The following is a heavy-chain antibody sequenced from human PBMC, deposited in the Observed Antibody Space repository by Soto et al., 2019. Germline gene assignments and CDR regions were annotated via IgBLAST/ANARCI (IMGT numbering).Heavy chain of an antibody. D-gene: IGHD2-21*02. V-gene: IGHV5-51*01. Sequence: GESLKISCKGSGYSFTSYWIGWVSQMPGKGLEWMGIIYPGDSDTRYSPSFQGQVTISADKSISTAYLQWSSLKASDTAMYYCARLVVVTAIRDNWFDPWGQGTLVTVSS. J-gene: IGHJ5*02. CDR1: GYSFTSYW. CDR3: ARLVVVTAIRDNWFDP. CDR2: IYPGDSDT.